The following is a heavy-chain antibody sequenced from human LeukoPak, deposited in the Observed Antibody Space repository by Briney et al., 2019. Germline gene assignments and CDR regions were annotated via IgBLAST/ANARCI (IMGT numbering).Heavy chain of an antibody. Sequence: GSLRLSCAASGFTFSTSGMHWVRQAPGKGLEWVSFIQYDGDDKFYADSVKGRFTISRDNFKNTLYLQMNSLRAEDTAIYYCAKGSGYYPFGFDYWGQGTLVTVSS. D-gene: IGHD3-3*01. V-gene: IGHV3-30*02. CDR2: IQYDGDDK. CDR3: AKGSGYYPFGFDY. J-gene: IGHJ4*02. CDR1: GFTFSTSG.